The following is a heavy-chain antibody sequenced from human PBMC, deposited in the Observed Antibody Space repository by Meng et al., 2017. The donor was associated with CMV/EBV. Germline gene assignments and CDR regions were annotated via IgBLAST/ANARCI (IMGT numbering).Heavy chain of an antibody. D-gene: IGHD3-16*01. Sequence: GGSLRLSCAASGFTFSSYAMSWVRQAPGKGLEWVSVIYSGGSSTYYADSVKGRFTISRDNSKNTLYLQMNSLRAEDTAVYYCAKDDLGAYGDYWGQGTLVTVSS. J-gene: IGHJ4*02. V-gene: IGHV3-23*03. CDR2: IYSGGSST. CDR3: AKDDLGAYGDY. CDR1: GFTFSSYA.